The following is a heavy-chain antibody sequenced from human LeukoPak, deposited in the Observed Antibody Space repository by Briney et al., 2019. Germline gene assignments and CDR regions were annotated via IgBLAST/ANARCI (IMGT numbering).Heavy chain of an antibody. V-gene: IGHV3-21*01. Sequence: PGGSLRLSCAASGFTFSPYSMNWVRQAPGKGLEWVSSISGSSLYIYYADSVKGRFTISRDNAKNSPYLQMNSLRAEDTAVYYCARDPPYYDNSGYYYDYWGQGTLVTVSS. D-gene: IGHD3-22*01. CDR2: ISGSSLYI. CDR3: ARDPPYYDNSGYYYDY. CDR1: GFTFSPYS. J-gene: IGHJ4*02.